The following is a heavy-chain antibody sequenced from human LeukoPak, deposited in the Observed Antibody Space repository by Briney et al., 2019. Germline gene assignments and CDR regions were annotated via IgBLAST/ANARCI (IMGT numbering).Heavy chain of an antibody. Sequence: GGSLRLSCAASGFTFSSYAMGWVRQAPGKGLEWVSAISGSGGSTYYADSVKGRFTISRDNSKNTLYLQMNSLRAEDTAVYYCAKDQFDLWVRKAYSSSPNWFDPWGQGTLVTVSS. CDR3: AKDQFDLWVRKAYSSSPNWFDP. J-gene: IGHJ5*02. D-gene: IGHD6-13*01. V-gene: IGHV3-23*01. CDR1: GFTFSSYA. CDR2: ISGSGGST.